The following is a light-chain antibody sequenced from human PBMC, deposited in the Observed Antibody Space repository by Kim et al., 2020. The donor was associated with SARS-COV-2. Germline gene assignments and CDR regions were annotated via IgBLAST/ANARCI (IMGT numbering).Light chain of an antibody. CDR3: QVWNSNSDHPGV. V-gene: IGLV3-21*04. CDR2: YNS. J-gene: IGLJ3*02. CDR1: NIGSKT. Sequence: PGKAARITCGGDNIGSKTVQWYQQKPGQAPGLVIYYNSDRPSGIPERFSGSNSGNTATLTISRVEAGDEADYYCQVWNSNSDHPGVFGGGTQLTVL.